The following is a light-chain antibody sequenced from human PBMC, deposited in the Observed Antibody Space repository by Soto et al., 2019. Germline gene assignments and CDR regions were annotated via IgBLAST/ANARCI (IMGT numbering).Light chain of an antibody. J-gene: IGKJ2*01. CDR2: WAS. Sequence: DIVMTQSPDSLAVSLGERATINCKSSQSVLYSSNNKNYLAWYQQKPGQPPKLLIYWASTRESGVPDRFSGSGSGRDFTLTISSLQDADVALYYCQQYYSTPPYTFGQGTKLEIK. CDR1: QSVLYSSNNKNY. V-gene: IGKV4-1*01. CDR3: QQYYSTPPYT.